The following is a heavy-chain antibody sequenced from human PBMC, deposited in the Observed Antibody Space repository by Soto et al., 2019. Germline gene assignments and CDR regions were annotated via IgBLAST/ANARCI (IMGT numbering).Heavy chain of an antibody. CDR3: ARSNYDILTGYSGPADC. J-gene: IGHJ4*02. V-gene: IGHV3-53*01. CDR1: GLTVSSNY. CDR2: IYSGGST. D-gene: IGHD3-9*01. Sequence: PGGSLRLSCAASGLTVSSNYMSWVRQAPGKGLEWVSVIYSGGSTYYADSVKGRFTISRDNSKNTLYLQMNSLRAEDTAVYYCARSNYDILTGYSGPADCWGQGTLVTVSS.